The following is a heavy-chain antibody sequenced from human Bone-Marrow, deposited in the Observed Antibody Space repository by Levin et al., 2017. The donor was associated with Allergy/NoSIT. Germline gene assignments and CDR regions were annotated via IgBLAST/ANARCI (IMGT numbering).Heavy chain of an antibody. CDR2: ITHTGST. Sequence: ETLSLTCAVDGGSFSGYYWTWIRQTPGKGPEWIGEITHTGSTNYNLSLEGRLTVSVDTSKSQFSLKLRSLTAADTAVYFCARGSPAKDDGLDVWGQGTVVTVSS. J-gene: IGHJ3*01. CDR3: ARGSPAKDDGLDV. CDR1: GGSFSGYY. V-gene: IGHV4-34*01.